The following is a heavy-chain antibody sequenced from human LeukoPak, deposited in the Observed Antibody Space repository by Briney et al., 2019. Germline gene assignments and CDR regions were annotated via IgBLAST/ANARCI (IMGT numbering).Heavy chain of an antibody. CDR3: ARDSGTTGEVKFDP. CDR1: GGSISSYY. J-gene: IGHJ5*02. Sequence: SETLSLTCTVSGGSISSYYWSWIRQPPGKGLEWIGSIYYSGSTYYNPSLKSRVTISVDTSKNQFSLKLSSVAAADTAVYYCARDSGTTGEVKFDPWGQGTLVTVSS. D-gene: IGHD3-10*01. V-gene: IGHV4-59*12. CDR2: IYYSGST.